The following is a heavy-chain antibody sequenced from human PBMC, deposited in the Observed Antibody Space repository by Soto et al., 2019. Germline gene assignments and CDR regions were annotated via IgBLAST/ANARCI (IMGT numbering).Heavy chain of an antibody. CDR2: IIPIFGTA. CDR1: GGTFSSYA. D-gene: IGHD2-2*01. V-gene: IGHV1-69*01. Sequence: QVQLVQSGAEVKKPGSSVKVSCKASGGTFSSYAISWVRQAPGQGLEWMGGIIPIFGTANYAQKFQGRVMITADESTSTAYMDLTSLRSGDTAVYYCARWYCSSTICRDLDYWGQGTLVTVSS. J-gene: IGHJ4*02. CDR3: ARWYCSSTICRDLDY.